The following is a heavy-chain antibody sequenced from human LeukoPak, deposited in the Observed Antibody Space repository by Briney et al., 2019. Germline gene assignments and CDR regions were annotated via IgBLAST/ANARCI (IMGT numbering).Heavy chain of an antibody. CDR2: IYPGDSDT. D-gene: IGHD4-11*01. CDR3: ARQDYSSSAGDN. J-gene: IGHJ4*02. V-gene: IGHV5-51*01. CDR1: GYSFTSFW. Sequence: GESLQISSKGSGYSFTSFWITCLRQMPGKGLEWMGIIYPGDSDTRYSPSFQGQVTISVDKSISTAYLQWSSLKASDTAMYYCARQDYSSSAGDNWAQETLVTVSS.